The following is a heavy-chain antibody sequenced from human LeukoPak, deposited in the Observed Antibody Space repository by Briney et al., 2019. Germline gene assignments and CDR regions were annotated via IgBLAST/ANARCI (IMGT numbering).Heavy chain of an antibody. Sequence: GRSLRLSCAASGFTFSSYAMHWVRQAPGKGLEWVAVISYDGSNKYYADSVKGRFTISRDNSKNTLYLQMNSLRAEDTAVYYCARGLLYYDFWSGYSTQLDYWGQGTLVTVSS. CDR3: ARGLLYYDFWSGYSTQLDY. CDR2: ISYDGSNK. V-gene: IGHV3-30-3*01. D-gene: IGHD3-3*01. J-gene: IGHJ4*02. CDR1: GFTFSSYA.